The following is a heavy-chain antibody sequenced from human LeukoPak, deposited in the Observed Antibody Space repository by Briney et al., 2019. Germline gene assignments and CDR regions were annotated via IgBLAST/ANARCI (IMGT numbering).Heavy chain of an antibody. V-gene: IGHV4-59*01. CDR3: ARAEQQLGYYFDY. D-gene: IGHD6-13*01. Sequence: SETLSLTXTVSGGSIRSYYWSWIRQPPGKGLEWIGYIYYSGSTNYNPSLKSRVTISVDTSKNQFSLKLSSVTAADTAVYYCARAEQQLGYYFDYWGQGTLVTVSS. CDR1: GGSIRSYY. CDR2: IYYSGST. J-gene: IGHJ4*02.